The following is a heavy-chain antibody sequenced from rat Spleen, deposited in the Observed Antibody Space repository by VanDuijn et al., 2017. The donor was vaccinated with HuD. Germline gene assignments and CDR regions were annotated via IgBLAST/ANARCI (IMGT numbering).Heavy chain of an antibody. J-gene: IGHJ2*01. CDR1: GYSITSSYR. V-gene: IGHV3-3*01. Sequence: EVQLQESGPGLVKPSQSLSLTCSVTGYSITSSYRWNWIRKFPGNKLEWMGYIDSAGSTNYNPSLKSRISITRDTSKNQFFLQLNSVTTEETATYYGARYKPYYSLDYFDYWGQGVMVTVSS. CDR2: IDSAGST. CDR3: ARYKPYYSLDYFDY. D-gene: IGHD1-1*01.